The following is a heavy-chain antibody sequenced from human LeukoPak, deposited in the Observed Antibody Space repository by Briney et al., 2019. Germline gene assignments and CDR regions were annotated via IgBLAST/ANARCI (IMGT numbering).Heavy chain of an antibody. D-gene: IGHD3-10*01. Sequence: SETLSLTCTVSGGSISSYCWIWIRQSPGKGLEWIGRICSSGSTVYNPSLKSGVTISSDMSNNQFSLKLTSVTAADTAVYYCARDRGTDGSDQLDPWGQGILVTVSS. J-gene: IGHJ5*02. V-gene: IGHV4-4*07. CDR1: GGSISSYC. CDR2: ICSSGST. CDR3: ARDRGTDGSDQLDP.